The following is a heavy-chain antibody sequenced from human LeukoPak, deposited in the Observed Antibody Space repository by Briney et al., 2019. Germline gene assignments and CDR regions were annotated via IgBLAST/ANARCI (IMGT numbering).Heavy chain of an antibody. CDR3: ARHGGYYDSSGY. V-gene: IGHV4-59*01. D-gene: IGHD3-22*01. J-gene: IGHJ4*02. CDR2: IYYSGST. Sequence: PSETLSLTCTVSGGSISSYYWSWIRQPPGNGLEGMGYIYYSGSTNYNPSLKSRVTISVDTSKNQFSLKLSSVTAADTAVYYCARHGGYYDSSGYWGQGTLVTVSS. CDR1: GGSISSYY.